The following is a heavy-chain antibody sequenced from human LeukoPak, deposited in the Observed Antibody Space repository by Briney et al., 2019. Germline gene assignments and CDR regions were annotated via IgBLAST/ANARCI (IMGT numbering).Heavy chain of an antibody. CDR1: GGSISSGTYY. D-gene: IGHD5-24*01. CDR2: IYTSEST. V-gene: IGHV4-61*02. CDR3: ARVEGRAFDI. Sequence: PSQTLSLICTVSGGSISSGTYYWSWIRQPAGKGLEWIGRIYTSESTNYNPSLKSRVTISVDTSKNQFSLKLSSVTAADTAVYYCARVEGRAFDIWGQGTMVTVSS. J-gene: IGHJ3*02.